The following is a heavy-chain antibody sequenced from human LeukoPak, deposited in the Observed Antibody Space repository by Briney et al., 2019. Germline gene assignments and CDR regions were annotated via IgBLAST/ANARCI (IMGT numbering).Heavy chain of an antibody. Sequence: SETLSLTCNVSGGSISGYYWSWIRQSPVKGLEWIGYIYSSGSTNYNPSLKGRITMSVDTPKSQFSLKVTSGTAADTAVYYCARHCGDYYYAMDVWGQGTTVTVS. D-gene: IGHD3-10*01. CDR3: ARHCGDYYYAMDV. V-gene: IGHV4-59*08. CDR1: GGSISGYY. J-gene: IGHJ6*02. CDR2: IYSSGST.